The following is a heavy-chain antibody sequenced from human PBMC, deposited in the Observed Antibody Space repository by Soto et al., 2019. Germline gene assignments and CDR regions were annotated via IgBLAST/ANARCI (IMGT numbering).Heavy chain of an antibody. CDR1: GGSISSGGYY. V-gene: IGHV4-31*03. J-gene: IGHJ5*02. CDR2: IYYSGST. Sequence: SETLSLTCTVSGGSISSGGYYWSWIRQHPGKGLEWIGYIYYSGSTYYNPSLKSRVTISVDTSKNQFSLRLNSVTAADTAVYYCAVYDILIADGVDWFDPWGQGTLVTVSS. CDR3: AVYDILIADGVDWFDP. D-gene: IGHD3-9*01.